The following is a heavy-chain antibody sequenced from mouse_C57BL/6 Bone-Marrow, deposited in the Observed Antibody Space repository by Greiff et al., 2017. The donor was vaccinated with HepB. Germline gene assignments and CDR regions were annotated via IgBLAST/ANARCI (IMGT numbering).Heavy chain of an antibody. J-gene: IGHJ2*01. CDR1: GFTFSDYY. V-gene: IGHV5-12*01. D-gene: IGHD1-1*01. CDR3: ARPHFIPTVVPYFDY. CDR2: ISNGGGST. Sequence: EVQGVESGGGLVQPGGSLKLSCAASGFTFSDYYMYWVRQTPEKRLEWVAYISNGGGSTYYPDTVKGRFTISRDNAKNTLYLQMSRLKSEDTAMYYCARPHFIPTVVPYFDYWGQGTTLTVSS.